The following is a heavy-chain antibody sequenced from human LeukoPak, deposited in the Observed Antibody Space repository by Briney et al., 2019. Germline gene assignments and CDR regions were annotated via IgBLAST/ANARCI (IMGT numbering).Heavy chain of an antibody. CDR3: AGGQWLAVFDY. D-gene: IGHD6-19*01. V-gene: IGHV3-48*01. CDR2: ISSSSSTI. CDR1: GFTFSSYI. Sequence: PGGSLRLSCAASGFTFSSYIMNWVRQAPGKGLEWVSYISSSSSTIYYADSVKGRFTISRDNAKNSLYLQMNSLRAEDTAVYYCAGGQWLAVFDYWGQGNLVTVSS. J-gene: IGHJ4*02.